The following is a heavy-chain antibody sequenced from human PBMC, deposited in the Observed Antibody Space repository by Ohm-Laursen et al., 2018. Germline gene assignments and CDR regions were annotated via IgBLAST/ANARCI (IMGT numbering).Heavy chain of an antibody. CDR1: GFTFSNYW. D-gene: IGHD1-1*01. CDR3: ASDQSTDYYYYYGMDV. CDR2: INSDGSSI. V-gene: IGHV3-74*01. Sequence: SLRLSCAASGFTFSNYWMHWVRQAPGKGLVWVSRINSDGSSISYADSVKGRFTISRDNAENSLYLQMNSLRAEDTAVYYCASDQSTDYYYYYGMDVWGQGTTVTVSS. J-gene: IGHJ6*02.